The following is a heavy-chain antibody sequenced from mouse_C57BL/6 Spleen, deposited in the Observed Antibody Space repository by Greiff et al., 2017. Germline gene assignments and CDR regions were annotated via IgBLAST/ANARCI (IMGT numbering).Heavy chain of an antibody. D-gene: IGHD1-1*01. V-gene: IGHV6-3*01. Sequence: EVKLMESGGGLVQPGGSMKLSCVASGFTFSNYWMNWVRQSPEKGLEWVAQIRLKSDNYATHYAESVKGRFTISRDDSKSSVYLQMNNLRAEDTGIYYCTGSYYYGSSDYFDYWGQGTTLTVSS. CDR1: GFTFSNYW. CDR2: IRLKSDNYAT. CDR3: TGSYYYGSSDYFDY. J-gene: IGHJ2*01.